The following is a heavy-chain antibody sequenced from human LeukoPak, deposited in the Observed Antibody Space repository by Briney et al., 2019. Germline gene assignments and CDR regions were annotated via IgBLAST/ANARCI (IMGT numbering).Heavy chain of an antibody. CDR1: GFTFSSYA. J-gene: IGHJ4*02. CDR2: ISGSTVST. Sequence: GGSLRLSCAASGFTFSSYAMSWVRQAPGKGLEWVSAISGSTVSTYYADSVKGRFTISRDNSKNTLYLQMNSLRAEDTAVYYCAKHYYFGSGSYYNLVYWGQGTLVTVSS. CDR3: AKHYYFGSGSYYNLVY. V-gene: IGHV3-23*01. D-gene: IGHD3-10*01.